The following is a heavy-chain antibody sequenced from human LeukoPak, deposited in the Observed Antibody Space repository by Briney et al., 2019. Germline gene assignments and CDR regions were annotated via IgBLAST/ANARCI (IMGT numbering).Heavy chain of an antibody. D-gene: IGHD4/OR15-4a*01. CDR1: GGSISSSSYY. CDR3: ARNLTGYWYFDL. V-gene: IGHV4-39*01. CDR2: IYYSGST. J-gene: IGHJ2*01. Sequence: SETLPLTCTVSGGSISSSSYYWGWIRQPPGKGLEWIGSIYYSGSTCYNPSLKSRVTISVDTSKNQFSLKLSSVTAADTAVYYCARNLTGYWYFDLWGRGTLVTVSS.